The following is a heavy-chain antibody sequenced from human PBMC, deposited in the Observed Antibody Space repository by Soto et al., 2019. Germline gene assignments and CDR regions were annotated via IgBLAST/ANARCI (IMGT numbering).Heavy chain of an antibody. CDR1: GFTFSSYS. Sequence: PGGSLRLSCAASGFTFSSYSMNWVRQAPGKGLEWVSSTSSSSSYIYYADSVKGRFTISRDNAKNSLYLQMNSLRAEDTAVYYCARVPASYSSSGMDVWGQGTTVTVSS. J-gene: IGHJ6*02. CDR2: TSSSSSYI. D-gene: IGHD6-6*01. CDR3: ARVPASYSSSGMDV. V-gene: IGHV3-21*01.